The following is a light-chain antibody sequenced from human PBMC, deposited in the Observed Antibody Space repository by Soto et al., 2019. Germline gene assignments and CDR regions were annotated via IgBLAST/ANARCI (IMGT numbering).Light chain of an antibody. CDR1: SSDIGGYNY. CDR2: DVT. Sequence: QSALTQPRSVSGSPGQAVTISCTGSSSDIGGYNYVSWYQQHPGKAPKLMIYDVTKRPSGVPDRFSGSKSGNTASLTISGLQADDEADYYCSSYAGAYTLVVFGGGTQLTVL. J-gene: IGLJ2*01. V-gene: IGLV2-11*01. CDR3: SSYAGAYTLVV.